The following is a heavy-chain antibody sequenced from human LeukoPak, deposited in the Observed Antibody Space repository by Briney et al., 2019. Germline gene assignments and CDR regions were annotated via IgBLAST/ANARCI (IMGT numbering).Heavy chain of an antibody. V-gene: IGHV3-30*18. Sequence: PGRSLRLSCAGTGFSFGNYGMDWVRQAPSKGLEWVAVISYDGSNKYYADPVKGRFTISRDNSKNTLYLQMNSLRAEDTAVYYCAKDPHFGDYPYYFDYWGQGTLVTVSS. CDR3: AKDPHFGDYPYYFDY. CDR1: GFSFGNYG. CDR2: ISYDGSNK. J-gene: IGHJ4*02. D-gene: IGHD4-17*01.